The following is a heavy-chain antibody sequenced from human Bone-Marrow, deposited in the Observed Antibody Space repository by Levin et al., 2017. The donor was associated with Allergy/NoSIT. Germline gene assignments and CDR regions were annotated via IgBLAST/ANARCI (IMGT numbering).Heavy chain of an antibody. V-gene: IGHV3-64*01. CDR1: GISFKNSI. CDR3: AREGYTSGRAGAFDM. D-gene: IGHD6-19*01. CDR2: ISNIDGST. J-gene: IGHJ3*02. Sequence: RAGGSLRLSCATSGISFKNSIIHWVRQAPGKGLEFVSAISNIDGSTYYKYSVEDRFTVSGDSSRNTVYLQMDSLRPEDTAVYSCAREGYTSGRAGAFDMWGQGTMVLVSS.